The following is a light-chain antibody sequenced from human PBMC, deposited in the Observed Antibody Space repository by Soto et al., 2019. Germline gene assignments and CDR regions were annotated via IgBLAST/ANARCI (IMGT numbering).Light chain of an antibody. CDR3: AAWDDSLNAWA. J-gene: IGLJ3*02. CDR2: SSD. Sequence: QSVLTQPPSASGTPGQRITISCSGSSSNIGRNTVKWYRQLPGTAPKLLIGSSDQRPSGVPDRFSGSQSGTSASLAISGLQSEDEADYICAAWDDSLNAWAFGGATKLTVL. CDR1: SSNIGRNT. V-gene: IGLV1-44*01.